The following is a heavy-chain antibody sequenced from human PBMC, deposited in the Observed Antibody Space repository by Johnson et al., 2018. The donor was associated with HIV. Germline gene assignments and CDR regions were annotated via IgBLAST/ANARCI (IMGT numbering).Heavy chain of an antibody. V-gene: IGHV3-74*01. CDR3: AREAEDAFDI. CDR1: GFIFSDHY. J-gene: IGHJ3*02. Sequence: VQLVESGGGLVQPGGSLRLSCAASGFIFSDHYMHWVRQAPGKGLVWVSRINTDGSSTSYADSVKGRFTISRDNAKNSLYLQMNSLRAEDTALYYCAREAEDAFDIWGQGTMVTVSS. CDR2: INTDGSST.